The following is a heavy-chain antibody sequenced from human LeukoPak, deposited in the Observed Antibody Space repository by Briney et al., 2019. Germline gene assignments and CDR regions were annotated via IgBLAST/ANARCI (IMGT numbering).Heavy chain of an antibody. CDR2: LYSSGST. CDR3: ARHRYGDYYFDY. CDR1: GGSISSFF. Sequence: PSETLSLTCTVSGGSISSFFWSWIRQPAGKGLEWIGRLYSSGSTNYNPSLKSRLTMSVDTSKSQFSLQLSSVTAADTAMYYCARHRYGDYYFDYWGQGTLVTVSS. V-gene: IGHV4-4*07. D-gene: IGHD4-17*01. J-gene: IGHJ4*02.